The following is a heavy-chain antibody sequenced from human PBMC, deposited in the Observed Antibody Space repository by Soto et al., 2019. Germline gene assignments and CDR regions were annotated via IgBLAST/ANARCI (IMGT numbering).Heavy chain of an antibody. CDR2: LSGSGGNI. CDR3: AKDWGTEGYSVRAFDI. D-gene: IGHD2-15*01. CDR1: GFTFSSHA. J-gene: IGHJ3*02. V-gene: IGHV3-23*01. Sequence: EVQLLESGGGLVQPGGSLRLSCAASGFTFSSHAMNWVRQAPGKGLEWVSVLSGSGGNIDYAGSVKGRFTISRDNSKNMLYLQMNSLRAEDTAVYYCAKDWGTEGYSVRAFDIWGQGTVVTVS.